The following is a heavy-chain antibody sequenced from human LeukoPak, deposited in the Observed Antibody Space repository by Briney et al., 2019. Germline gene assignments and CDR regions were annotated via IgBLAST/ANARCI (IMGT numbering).Heavy chain of an antibody. CDR3: ARGHYYDSSGYYSYYYYGMDV. CDR1: GYTLTELS. J-gene: IGHJ6*02. V-gene: IGHV1-24*01. CDR2: FDPEDGET. Sequence: ASVKVSCKVSGYTLTELSMHWVRQAPGKGLEWMGGFDPEDGETIYAQKFQGRVTMTEDTSTDTAYMELSSLRSEDTAVYYCARGHYYDSSGYYSYYYYGMDVWGQGTTVTVSS. D-gene: IGHD3-22*01.